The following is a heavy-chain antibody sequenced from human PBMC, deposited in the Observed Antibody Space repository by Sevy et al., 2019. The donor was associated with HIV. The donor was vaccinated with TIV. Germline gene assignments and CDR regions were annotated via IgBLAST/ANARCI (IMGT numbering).Heavy chain of an antibody. V-gene: IGHV3-7*01. CDR3: VRAIAADGSF. CDR2: IKQDGSVK. D-gene: IGHD6-13*01. J-gene: IGHJ4*02. Sequence: GGSLRLSCVASGFTLNSYWMSWVRQAPGKGLEWVANIKQDGSVKYYVNSVKGRFTISRDNARNLLYLQMNSLRIEDTALYYCVRAIAADGSFWGQGTLVTVSS. CDR1: GFTLNSYW.